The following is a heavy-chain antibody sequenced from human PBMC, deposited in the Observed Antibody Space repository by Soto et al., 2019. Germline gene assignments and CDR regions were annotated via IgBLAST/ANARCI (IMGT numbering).Heavy chain of an antibody. CDR3: AREGGYSYGFDY. J-gene: IGHJ4*02. Sequence: QVQLVQSGAEVKKPGASVKVSCKASGYTFTSYDINWVRQATGQGLEWMGWMNPNSGNTGYAQKFEGRVTMSRNTSISTAYMELSSLRSEDTAVYYWAREGGYSYGFDYWGQGTLVTVSS. D-gene: IGHD5-18*01. V-gene: IGHV1-8*01. CDR2: MNPNSGNT. CDR1: GYTFTSYD.